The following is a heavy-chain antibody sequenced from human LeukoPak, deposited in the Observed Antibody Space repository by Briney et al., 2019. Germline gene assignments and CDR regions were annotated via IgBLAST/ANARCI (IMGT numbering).Heavy chain of an antibody. CDR2: IQPDGNDK. CDR1: GFTFNNYG. V-gene: IGHV3-30*02. Sequence: GGSLRLSCAASGFTFNNYGMHWVRQAPGKGLEWVAPIQPDGNDKYYTDSVKGRFTVSRDNSKNTLYLQLNSLRAEDTAIYYCAKRDGVTEFDYWGQGTLVTVSS. CDR3: AKRDGVTEFDY. D-gene: IGHD2-21*02. J-gene: IGHJ4*02.